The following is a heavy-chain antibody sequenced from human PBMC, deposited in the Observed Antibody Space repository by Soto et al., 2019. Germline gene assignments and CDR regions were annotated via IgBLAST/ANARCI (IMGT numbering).Heavy chain of an antibody. CDR2: ISGSGGST. CDR1: GVTFSSYA. D-gene: IGHD6-19*01. CDR3: AKTTVAAYFDY. Sequence: GGSLRLSCAASGVTFSSYAMSWACQAPGKGLEWVSAISGSGGSTYYADSVKGRFTISRDNSKNTLYLQMNSLRAEDTAVYYCAKTTVAAYFDYWGQGTLVTVSS. J-gene: IGHJ4*02. V-gene: IGHV3-23*01.